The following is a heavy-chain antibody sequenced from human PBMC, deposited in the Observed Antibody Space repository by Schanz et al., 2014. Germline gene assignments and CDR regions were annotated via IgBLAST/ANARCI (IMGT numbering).Heavy chain of an antibody. CDR1: GYTFTSNG. J-gene: IGHJ5*02. V-gene: IGHV1-2*06. Sequence: QVQLVQSGSELKKPGASVKVSCKASGYTFTSNGITWVRQAPGQGLEWMGRISPSSGGTNYAQNFQGRVTMTKDTSINTVYMELSTLTSDDTAVYYCARESVSRTRLFDPWGQGTLVTVSS. D-gene: IGHD3-3*01. CDR3: ARESVSRTRLFDP. CDR2: ISPSSGGT.